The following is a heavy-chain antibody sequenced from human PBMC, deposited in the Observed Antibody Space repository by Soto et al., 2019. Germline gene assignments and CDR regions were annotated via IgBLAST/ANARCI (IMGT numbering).Heavy chain of an antibody. Sequence: KTSETLSLTCAVSGGSISSGGYSWSWIRQPPGKGLEWIGYIYHSGSTYYNPSLKSRVTISVDRSKNQFSLKLSSVTAADTAVYYCARSITGTNFDYWGQGTLVTVSS. CDR1: GGSISSGGYS. V-gene: IGHV4-30-2*01. CDR3: ARSITGTNFDY. J-gene: IGHJ4*02. CDR2: IYHSGST. D-gene: IGHD1-7*01.